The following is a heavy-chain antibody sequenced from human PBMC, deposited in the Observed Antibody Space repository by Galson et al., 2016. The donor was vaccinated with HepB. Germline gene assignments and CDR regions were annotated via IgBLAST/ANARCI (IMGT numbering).Heavy chain of an antibody. CDR2: ISSTSSTI. CDR1: GFTFSTSA. D-gene: IGHD3-10*01. V-gene: IGHV3-48*02. CDR3: ARALLGSGSYWCMDV. Sequence: SLRLSCAASGFTFSTSAMNWVRQVPGKGLEWVSYISSTSSTIYYADSVKGRFTISRDNAKNSLYLQMNSLRDEDTAVYYCARALLGSGSYWCMDVWGQGTTVTVSS. J-gene: IGHJ6*02.